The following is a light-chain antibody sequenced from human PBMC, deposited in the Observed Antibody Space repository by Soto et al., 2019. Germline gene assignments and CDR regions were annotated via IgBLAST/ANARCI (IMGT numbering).Light chain of an antibody. CDR2: GAS. CDR1: QSVSSNY. J-gene: IGKJ1*01. CDR3: QQYGSSPTT. Sequence: PGERATLTCRASQSVSSNYLAWFQQRPGQAPRLLISGASSRATGIPDRFSGSGSGTDFTLTIRRLEPEDFAVYYCQQYGSSPTTFGQGTKVDIK. V-gene: IGKV3-20*01.